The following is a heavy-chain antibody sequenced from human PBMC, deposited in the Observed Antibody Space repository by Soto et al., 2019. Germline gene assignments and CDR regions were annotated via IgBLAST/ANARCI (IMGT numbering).Heavy chain of an antibody. CDR3: ARDHPYSSGWEPFDY. CDR1: GYTFTSYA. Sequence: ASVKVSCKASGYTFTSYAMHWVRQAPGQRLEWTGWINAGNGNTKYSQKFQGRVTITRDTSASTAYMELSSLRSEDTAVYYCARDHPYSSGWEPFDYWGQGTLVTVSS. V-gene: IGHV1-3*01. D-gene: IGHD6-19*01. J-gene: IGHJ4*02. CDR2: INAGNGNT.